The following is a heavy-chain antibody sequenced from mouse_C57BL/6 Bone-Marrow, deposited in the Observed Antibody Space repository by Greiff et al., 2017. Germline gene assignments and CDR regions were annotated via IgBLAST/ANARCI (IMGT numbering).Heavy chain of an antibody. Sequence: VQLQQPGAELVMPGASVKLSCKASGYTFTSYWMHWVKQRPGQGLEWIGEIDPSDSYTNYNQKFKGKSTLTVDKSSSTAYMQLSSLTSEDSAVYYCAREAYYYGSSSWFAYWGQGTLVTVSA. CDR1: GYTFTSYW. D-gene: IGHD1-1*01. J-gene: IGHJ3*01. CDR2: IDPSDSYT. V-gene: IGHV1-69*01. CDR3: AREAYYYGSSSWFAY.